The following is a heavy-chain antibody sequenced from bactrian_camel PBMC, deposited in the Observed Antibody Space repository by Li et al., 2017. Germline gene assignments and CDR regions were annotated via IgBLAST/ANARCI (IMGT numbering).Heavy chain of an antibody. V-gene: IGHV3S1*01. Sequence: HVQLVESGGGSVQAGGSLRLSCAVSGYLRNCMGWFRQVPGKEREGVAIIYVDGSRTYYPDSVKVRFTISRDNAKNTLYLQMNSLKSEDTALYYCAAGTNSDYEDYNFWGQGTQVTVS. J-gene: IGHJ4*01. CDR2: IYVDGSRT. CDR3: AAGTNSDYEDYNF. CDR1: GYLRNC. D-gene: IGHD4*01.